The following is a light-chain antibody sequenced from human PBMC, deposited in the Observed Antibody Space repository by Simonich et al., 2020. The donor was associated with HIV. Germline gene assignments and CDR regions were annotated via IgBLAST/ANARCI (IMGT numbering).Light chain of an antibody. CDR2: WAS. CDR3: QQYYSTPPT. J-gene: IGKJ1*01. V-gene: IGKV4-1*01. CDR1: QSVLYSSNNKNY. Sequence: DIVMTQSPDSLAVSLGERATINCKSSQSVLYSSNNKNYLAWYQQKPGHPPNLLIYWASTREAGVPDRFSASGSETDFTLTISSLQAEDVAIYYCQQYYSTPPTFGQGTKVEIK.